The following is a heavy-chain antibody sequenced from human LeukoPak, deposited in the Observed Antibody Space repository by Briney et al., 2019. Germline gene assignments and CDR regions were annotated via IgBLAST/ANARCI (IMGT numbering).Heavy chain of an antibody. D-gene: IGHD3-10*01. CDR3: ARRYYYGSGSYYNN. CDR2: IYYSGST. V-gene: IGHV4-39*07. Sequence: SETLSLTCTVSGGSISSSSYYWGWIRQPPGKGLEWIGSIYYSGSTYYNPSLKSRVTTSVDTSKNQFSLKLSSVTAADTAVYYCARRYYYGSGSYYNNWGQGTLVTVSS. J-gene: IGHJ4*02. CDR1: GGSISSSSYY.